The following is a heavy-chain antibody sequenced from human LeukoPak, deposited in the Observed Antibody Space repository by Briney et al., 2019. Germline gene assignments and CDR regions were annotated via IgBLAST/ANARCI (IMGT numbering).Heavy chain of an antibody. V-gene: IGHV3-15*01. Sequence: PGGSLRLSCAASGFTFSNAWMSWVRQAPGKGLEWVGRIKSKTNGRTTDYAALVKGRFTISRDDSKNTLYLQMNSLKTEDTAVYYCITIFGYPDYWGQGTLVTVSS. CDR3: ITIFGYPDY. CDR2: IKSKTNGRTT. D-gene: IGHD3-3*01. CDR1: GFTFSNAW. J-gene: IGHJ4*02.